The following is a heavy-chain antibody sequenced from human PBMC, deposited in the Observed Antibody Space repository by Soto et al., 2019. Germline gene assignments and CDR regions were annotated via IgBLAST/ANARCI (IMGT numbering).Heavy chain of an antibody. CDR1: GFSFSDYT. V-gene: IGHV3-21*01. CDR3: AKDSGCVNNACAYDP. J-gene: IGHJ5*02. Sequence: EVHLVESGGGLVKPGGSLRLTCAGSGFSFSDYTMNWVRQAPGKGLEWVSSISRGSDYIFYADTVKGRFTISRDNARNSLYLQMSSRRAEDTAVYYCAKDSGCVNNACAYDPWGQGTLVSVSS. CDR2: ISRGSDYI. D-gene: IGHD1-20*01.